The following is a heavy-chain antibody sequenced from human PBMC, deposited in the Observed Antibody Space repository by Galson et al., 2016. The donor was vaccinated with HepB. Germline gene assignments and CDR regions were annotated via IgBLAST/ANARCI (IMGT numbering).Heavy chain of an antibody. CDR2: ISGSGGST. D-gene: IGHD2-21*01. CDR1: SHS. V-gene: IGHV3-23*01. CDR3: AKEAAPTAKSGSDVDY. J-gene: IGHJ4*02. Sequence: SHSMTWVRQALGKGLEWVSVISGSGGSTYYADSVKGRFTISRDNSKNTLYLQMNSLRDEDTAVYYCAKEAAPTAKSGSDVDYWGQGTLVTVSS.